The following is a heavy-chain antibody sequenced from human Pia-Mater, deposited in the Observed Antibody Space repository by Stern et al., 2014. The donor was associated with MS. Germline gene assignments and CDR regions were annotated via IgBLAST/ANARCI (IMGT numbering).Heavy chain of an antibody. D-gene: IGHD4-11*01. J-gene: IGHJ4*02. CDR2: IDDTGRT. Sequence: VQLVESGPGLVKPSETLSRTCTVSGGSISSSYYWGWIRQSSGKGLAWIGSIDDTGRTFYNPSPKSRVTLSVDTSNNQFSLKLSSVTAADTAVYYCVRQVTVRSRFDYWGQGTLVTVSS. V-gene: IGHV4-39*01. CDR3: VRQVTVRSRFDY. CDR1: GGSISSSYY.